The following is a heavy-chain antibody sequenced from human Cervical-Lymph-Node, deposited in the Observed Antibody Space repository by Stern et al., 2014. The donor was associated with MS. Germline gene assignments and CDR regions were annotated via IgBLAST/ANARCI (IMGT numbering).Heavy chain of an antibody. Sequence: QVQLQESGPGLVKPSETLSLTCTVSGGSIPNYYWSGFRQPPGKGLEWIGYIYYSGSTNYNPSLKSRVTISVDTSKNQFSLKLSSVTAADTAVYYCARDKGMFFLWGQGTLVTVSS. CDR2: IYYSGST. V-gene: IGHV4-59*13. J-gene: IGHJ4*01. CDR1: GGSIPNYY. CDR3: ARDKGMFFL. D-gene: IGHD2/OR15-2a*01.